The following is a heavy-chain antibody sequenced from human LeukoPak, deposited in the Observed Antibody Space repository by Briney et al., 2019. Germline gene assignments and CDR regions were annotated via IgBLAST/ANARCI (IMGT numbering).Heavy chain of an antibody. CDR2: IKSKTDGGTT. Sequence: GGSLRLSCAASGFTFSNAWMSWVRQAPGKGLEWVGRIKSKTDGGTTDYAAPVKGRFTISRDDSKNTLYLQMNSLKTEDTAVYYCTTDRGGWYALSFDPWGQGTLVTVSS. V-gene: IGHV3-15*01. J-gene: IGHJ5*02. CDR1: GFTFSNAW. D-gene: IGHD6-19*01. CDR3: TTDRGGWYALSFDP.